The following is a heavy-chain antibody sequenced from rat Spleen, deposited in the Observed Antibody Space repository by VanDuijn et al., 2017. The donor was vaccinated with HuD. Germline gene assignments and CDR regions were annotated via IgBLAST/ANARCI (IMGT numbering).Heavy chain of an antibody. Sequence: EVKLVESGGGLVQPGRSLKLSCVASGFNFNDYWMGWVRQAPGKGLDWIGEINPDSRTIKYGSSLRDKFTISRDNAQNTLYLQMSKLVSEDTAIYYCAGRSYYDGSYYPFDYWGQGVMVTVSA. J-gene: IGHJ2*01. CDR3: AGRSYYDGSYYPFDY. V-gene: IGHV4-2*01. CDR1: GFNFNDYW. D-gene: IGHD1-12*02. CDR2: INPDSRTI.